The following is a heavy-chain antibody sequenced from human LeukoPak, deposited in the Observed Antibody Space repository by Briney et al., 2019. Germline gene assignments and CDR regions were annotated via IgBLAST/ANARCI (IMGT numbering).Heavy chain of an antibody. J-gene: IGHJ4*02. CDR1: GYTFTSYD. CDR2: MNPNSGNT. Sequence: GASVKVSCKASGYTFTSYDINWVRQATGQGREWMGWMNPNSGNTGYAQKFQGRVTMTRDMSTSTVYMELSSLRSEDTAVYYCARPSQAGDTAYYWGQGTLVTVSS. CDR3: ARPSQAGDTAYY. V-gene: IGHV1-8*01. D-gene: IGHD5-18*01.